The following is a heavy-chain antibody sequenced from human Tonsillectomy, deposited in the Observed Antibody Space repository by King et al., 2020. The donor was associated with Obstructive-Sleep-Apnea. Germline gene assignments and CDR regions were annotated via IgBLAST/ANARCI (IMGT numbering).Heavy chain of an antibody. CDR2: IDPSDSYT. V-gene: IGHV5-10-1*01. D-gene: IGHD3-22*01. J-gene: IGHJ4*02. Sequence: QLVQSGAEVKKPGESLRISCKGFGYSFPSVWINWVRQMPGKGLEWMGTIDPSDSYTNYSPSFQGHVTISADKSITTAHLQWSSLKASDTAMYYCARRGAEGYYDSSGPFDYWGQGTLVTVSS. CDR1: GYSFPSVW. CDR3: ARRGAEGYYDSSGPFDY.